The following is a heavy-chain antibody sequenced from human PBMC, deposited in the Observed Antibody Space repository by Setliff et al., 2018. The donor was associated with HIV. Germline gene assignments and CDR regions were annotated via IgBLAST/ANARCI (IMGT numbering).Heavy chain of an antibody. CDR3: AREERYYDGKGALDY. J-gene: IGHJ4*02. V-gene: IGHV1-2*06. Sequence: ASVKVSCKASGYTFTGYYIHWVRQAPGQGLEWVGRINPNSGGTNFAQTFQGRVAMTGDTATSAAYMELSRLISDDTAVYYCAREERYYDGKGALDYWGQGMLVTVSS. CDR1: GYTFTGYY. CDR2: INPNSGGT. D-gene: IGHD3-22*01.